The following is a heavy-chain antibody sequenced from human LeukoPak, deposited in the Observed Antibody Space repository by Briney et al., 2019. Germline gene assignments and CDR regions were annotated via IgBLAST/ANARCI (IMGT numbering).Heavy chain of an antibody. J-gene: IGHJ5*02. D-gene: IGHD4-17*01. CDR2: IYYSGST. V-gene: IGHV4-61*01. CDR1: GGSVSSGSYY. Sequence: AETLSLTCTVSGGSVSSGSYYWSWIRQLPGKGLEWIGYIYYSGSTNYNPSLKSRVTISVDTSKNQFSLKLSSVTAADTAVYYCTRGGYGTDLTTTVTSGTDWFDPWGQGTLVTVSS. CDR3: TRGGYGTDLTTTVTSGTDWFDP.